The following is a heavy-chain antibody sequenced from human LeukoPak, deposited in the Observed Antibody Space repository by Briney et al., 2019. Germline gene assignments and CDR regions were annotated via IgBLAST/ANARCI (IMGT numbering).Heavy chain of an antibody. Sequence: GESLKISCQGSGYIFTNYWIAWVRQIPGKGLEWMGIIYPGDSDTRYSPSFQGQVTISDDKSISTASLQWSSLKASDTAMYYCARHGYDSRPLRASFYHYMDVWGKGTTVTVSS. CDR2: IYPGDSDT. CDR3: ARHGYDSRPLRASFYHYMDV. D-gene: IGHD2-2*03. J-gene: IGHJ6*03. CDR1: GYIFTNYW. V-gene: IGHV5-51*01.